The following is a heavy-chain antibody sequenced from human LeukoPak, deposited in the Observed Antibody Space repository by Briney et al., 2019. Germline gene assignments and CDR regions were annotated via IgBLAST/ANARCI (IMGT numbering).Heavy chain of an antibody. V-gene: IGHV1-8*01. Sequence: ASVKVSCKASGYTFTSYQINWVRQATGQGLEWMGWMNPDNGNTGFAQNFQGRVTMTRNISISTAYMALSRLRSDDTAVYYCARARDSSGINWFDPWGQGTLVTVSS. D-gene: IGHD6-19*01. CDR1: GYTFTSYQ. CDR3: ARARDSSGINWFDP. CDR2: MNPDNGNT. J-gene: IGHJ5*02.